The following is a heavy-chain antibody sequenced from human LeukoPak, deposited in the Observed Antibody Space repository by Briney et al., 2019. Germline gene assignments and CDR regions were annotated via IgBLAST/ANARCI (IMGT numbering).Heavy chain of an antibody. CDR2: IYHSGST. D-gene: IGHD5-18*01. V-gene: IGHV4-4*02. J-gene: IGHJ5*02. Sequence: ASGTLSLTCAVSGGSISSSNWWSWVRQPPGKGLEWIGEIYHSGSTNYNPSLKSRVTISVDTSKNQFSLKLSSVTAADTAVYYCARVPKGYSNWFDPWGQGTLVTVSS. CDR3: ARVPKGYSNWFDP. CDR1: GGSISSSNW.